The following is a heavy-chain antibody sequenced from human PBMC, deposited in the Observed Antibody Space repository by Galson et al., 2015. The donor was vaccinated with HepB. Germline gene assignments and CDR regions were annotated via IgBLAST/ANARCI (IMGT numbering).Heavy chain of an antibody. J-gene: IGHJ5*02. V-gene: IGHV3-66*01. CDR3: ARDPSDIYDNWFDP. CDR1: GFTVSNNY. CDR2: IYSDGRT. D-gene: IGHD2-15*01. Sequence: SLRLSCAASGFTVSNNYMSWVRQPPGKGLEWVSVIYSDGRTYYADSVKGRFTISRDNSKNTVYLQMNSLRAEDTAVYYCARDPSDIYDNWFDPWGQGTLVTVSS.